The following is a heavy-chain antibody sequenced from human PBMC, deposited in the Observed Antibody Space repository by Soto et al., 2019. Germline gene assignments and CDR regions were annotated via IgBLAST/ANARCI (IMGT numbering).Heavy chain of an antibody. CDR1: GGSFSGYY. CDR2: INHSGST. CDR3: ARGRQNKKITMVRGVDREKYYFDY. D-gene: IGHD3-10*01. Sequence: PSETLSLTCAVYGGSFSGYYWSWIRQPPGKGLEWIGEINHSGSTNYNPSLKSRVTISVDTSKNQFSLKLSSVTAADTAVYYCARGRQNKKITMVRGVDREKYYFDYWGQGTLVTVSS. J-gene: IGHJ4*02. V-gene: IGHV4-34*01.